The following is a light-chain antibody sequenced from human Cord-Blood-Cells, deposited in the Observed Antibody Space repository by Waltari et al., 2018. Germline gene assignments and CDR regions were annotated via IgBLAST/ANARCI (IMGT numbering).Light chain of an antibody. CDR1: KGISNS. V-gene: IGKV1-NL1*01. J-gene: IGKJ1*01. Sequence: DIQMTQSPSSLSASVGDRVTITCRASKGISNSLDWYHQKPGKAPKLMLYAASRLESGVPSRFSGSGSGTDYTLNISSLQPEDVATYYCKQYYSTPPKFGQGTKVEIK. CDR2: AAS. CDR3: KQYYSTPPK.